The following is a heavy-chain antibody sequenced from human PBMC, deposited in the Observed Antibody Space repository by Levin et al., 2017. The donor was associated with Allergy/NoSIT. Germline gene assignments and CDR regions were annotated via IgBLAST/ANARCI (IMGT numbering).Heavy chain of an antibody. J-gene: IGHJ4*02. V-gene: IGHV4-31*03. CDR2: IYYSGST. CDR3: ATSYYGSGSYYLPPLG. Sequence: SETLSLTCTVSGGSISSGGYYWSWIRQHPGKGLEWIGYIYYSGSTYYNPSLKSRVTISVDTSKNQFSLKLSSVTAADTAVYYCATSYYGSGSYYLPPLGWGQGTLVTVSS. CDR1: GGSISSGGYY. D-gene: IGHD3-10*01.